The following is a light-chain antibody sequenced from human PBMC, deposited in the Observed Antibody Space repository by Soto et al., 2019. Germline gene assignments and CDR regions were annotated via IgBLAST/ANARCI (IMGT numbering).Light chain of an antibody. CDR2: GNS. CDR3: QSYDSSLSSYV. Sequence: QSVLTQPPSVSGAPGQRVTISCTGSSSNIGAGYNVPWYQQLPGTAPKLLVYGNSNRPSGVPDRFSGSKSGTSASRAITGLQAEDEADYYCQSYDSSLSSYVFGTGTKLTVL. CDR1: SSNIGAGYN. V-gene: IGLV1-40*01. J-gene: IGLJ1*01.